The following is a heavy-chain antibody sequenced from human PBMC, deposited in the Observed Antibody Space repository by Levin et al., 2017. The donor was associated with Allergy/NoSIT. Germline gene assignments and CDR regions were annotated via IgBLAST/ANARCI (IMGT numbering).Heavy chain of an antibody. CDR3: AGSGIYIYDGFDI. CDR2: ISSPSSYI. D-gene: IGHD1-26*01. CDR1: GFTFSSYT. J-gene: IGHJ3*02. Sequence: GESLKISCAASGFTFSSYTMHWVRQAPGKGLEWVSCISSPSSYIYYADSVKGRFTISRDNAKNSLYLQMNSLRGEDTAVYYCAGSGIYIYDGFDIWGQGTMVTVSS. V-gene: IGHV3-21*01.